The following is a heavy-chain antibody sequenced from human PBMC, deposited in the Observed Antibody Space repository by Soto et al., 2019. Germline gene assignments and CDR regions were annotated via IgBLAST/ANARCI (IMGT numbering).Heavy chain of an antibody. D-gene: IGHD2-21*02. J-gene: IGHJ2*01. V-gene: IGHV3-7*01. Sequence: EVQLVESGGGLVQPGGSLRLSCAASGFTFSSYWMTWVRQAPGKGLEWVANIKQDGSEKYYVDFVKGRFTISRDNAKNSLYLQMNSLRAEDTAVYYCARDRSEYCGSNCYPDFDVWGRGTLVTVSS. CDR3: ARDRSEYCGSNCYPDFDV. CDR2: IKQDGSEK. CDR1: GFTFSSYW.